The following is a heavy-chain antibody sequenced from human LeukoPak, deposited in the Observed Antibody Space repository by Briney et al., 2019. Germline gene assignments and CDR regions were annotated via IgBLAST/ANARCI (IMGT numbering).Heavy chain of an antibody. J-gene: IGHJ4*02. Sequence: GGSLRLSCAASGFTFSSYAMSWVRQAPGKGLEWVSAISGSGGSTYYADSVKGRFTISRDTSKNTLYLQMSSLRAEDTAVYYCAKSKTTVTTCFDYWGQGTLVTVSS. D-gene: IGHD4-17*01. CDR3: AKSKTTVTTCFDY. CDR2: ISGSGGST. V-gene: IGHV3-23*01. CDR1: GFTFSSYA.